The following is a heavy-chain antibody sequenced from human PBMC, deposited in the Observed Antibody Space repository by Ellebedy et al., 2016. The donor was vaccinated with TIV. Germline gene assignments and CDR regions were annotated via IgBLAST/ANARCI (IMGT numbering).Heavy chain of an antibody. CDR2: IYYSGST. CDR3: AREMATIKPRIYWYFDL. Sequence: MPSETLSLTCSVSGGSISSYYWSWIPQPPGKGLEWIGNIYYSGSTNSNPYLQSRVTISVDTSKNQFSLKLSSVTAEDTAVYYCAREMATIKPRIYWYFDLWGRGTLVTVSS. CDR1: GGSISSYY. V-gene: IGHV4-59*08. J-gene: IGHJ2*01. D-gene: IGHD5-24*01.